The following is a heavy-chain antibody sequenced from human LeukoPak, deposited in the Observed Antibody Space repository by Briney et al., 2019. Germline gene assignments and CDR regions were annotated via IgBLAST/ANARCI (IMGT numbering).Heavy chain of an antibody. D-gene: IGHD3-10*02. Sequence: GGSLRLSCAASGFIFSNAWMSWVRQAPGKGLEWVSYISSSGSTIYYADSVKGRFTISRDNAKNSLYLQMNSLRAEDTAVYYCAELGITMIGGVWGKGTTVTISS. J-gene: IGHJ6*04. CDR3: AELGITMIGGV. CDR2: ISSSGSTI. V-gene: IGHV3-11*04. CDR1: GFIFSNAW.